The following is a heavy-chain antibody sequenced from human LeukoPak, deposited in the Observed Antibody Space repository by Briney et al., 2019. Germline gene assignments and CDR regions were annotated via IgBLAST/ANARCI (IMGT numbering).Heavy chain of an antibody. CDR2: INHSGST. Sequence: SETLSLTCAVYGGSFSGYYWSWIRQPPGKGLEWIGEINHSGSTNYNPSLKSRVTISVDTSKNQFSLKLSSVTAADTAVYYRARGRAYDYVWGSYRSPKVLFDYWGQGTLVTVSS. V-gene: IGHV4-34*01. D-gene: IGHD3-16*02. J-gene: IGHJ4*02. CDR1: GGSFSGYY. CDR3: ARGRAYDYVWGSYRSPKVLFDY.